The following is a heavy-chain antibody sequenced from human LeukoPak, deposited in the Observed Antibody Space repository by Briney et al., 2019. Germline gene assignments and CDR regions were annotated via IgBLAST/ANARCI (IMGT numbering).Heavy chain of an antibody. V-gene: IGHV3-23*01. D-gene: IGHD3-22*01. CDR1: GFTFSCYA. J-gene: IGHJ4*02. Sequence: PGGSLRLSCAASGFTFSCYAMSWVRQAPGKGLEWVSAISGSGGSTYYADSVKGRFTISRDNSKNTLYLQMNSLRAEDTAVYYCAKECYYDSSGYSHTGFDYWGQGTLVTVSS. CDR2: ISGSGGST. CDR3: AKECYYDSSGYSHTGFDY.